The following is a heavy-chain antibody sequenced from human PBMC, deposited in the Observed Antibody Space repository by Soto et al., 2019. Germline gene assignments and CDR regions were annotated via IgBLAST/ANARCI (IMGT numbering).Heavy chain of an antibody. V-gene: IGHV4-30-4*01. CDR1: GGSVTNEDSY. CDR2: VYYTGST. CDR3: ARDLVVTRGTTVYYNGMDV. Sequence: QVLLQESGPGLVRPSQTLALTCTVSGGSVTNEDSYWSWIRQSPGRGLEWIGYVYYTGSTSYNPSLKSRVTMSVDTSKNQISLRLTSVTAGDTAAYYCARDLVVTRGTTVYYNGMDVWGLGTAVSVS. J-gene: IGHJ6*02. D-gene: IGHD1-7*01.